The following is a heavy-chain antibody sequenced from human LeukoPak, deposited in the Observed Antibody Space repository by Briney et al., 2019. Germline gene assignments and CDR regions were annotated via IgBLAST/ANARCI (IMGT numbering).Heavy chain of an antibody. D-gene: IGHD3-22*01. V-gene: IGHV3-21*01. CDR1: GYTFSSYS. Sequence: GGSLRLSCLASGYTFSSYSINWVRQAPGKGLEWVSSISVRSNYIYYADSVRGRFRISRDDARDSLYLQMNSLRAEDTAVYYCVRLRRNNDTSGFYYYYDFWGQGTLVTVSS. CDR2: ISVRSNYI. CDR3: VRLRRNNDTSGFYYYYDF. J-gene: IGHJ4*02.